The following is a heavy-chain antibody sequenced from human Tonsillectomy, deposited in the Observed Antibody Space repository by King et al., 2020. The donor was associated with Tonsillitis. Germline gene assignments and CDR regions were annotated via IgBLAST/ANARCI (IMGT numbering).Heavy chain of an antibody. J-gene: IGHJ3*02. CDR3: ARPHCSGSSQAFHI. CDR1: GGSISSSVYY. V-gene: IGHV4-39*01. CDR2: VYYSGST. Sequence: QLQESGPGLVKPSETLSLTCTVSGGSISSSVYYWGWIRQPPGQGLEWIGSVYYSGSTYYNPSLTSRITISVDTSKNQFSQKPSSVTAADTAVYYCARPHCSGSSQAFHIWGQGTMVTVSS. D-gene: IGHD1-26*01.